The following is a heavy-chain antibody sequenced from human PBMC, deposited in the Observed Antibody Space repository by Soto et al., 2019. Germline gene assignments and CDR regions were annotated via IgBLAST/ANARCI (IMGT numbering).Heavy chain of an antibody. J-gene: IGHJ4*02. Sequence: QVQPVESGGGVVQPGRSLRLSCAASGFSFSTYGMHWVRQAPGKGLEWVAVISFDGGIPYYADSVKGRFTISRDNSKNTLYLQMNSLRPEDTAMYYCAKKGSDYYDSGGYYALDYWGQGTLVTVSS. V-gene: IGHV3-30*18. CDR3: AKKGSDYYDSGGYYALDY. D-gene: IGHD3-22*01. CDR1: GFSFSTYG. CDR2: ISFDGGIP.